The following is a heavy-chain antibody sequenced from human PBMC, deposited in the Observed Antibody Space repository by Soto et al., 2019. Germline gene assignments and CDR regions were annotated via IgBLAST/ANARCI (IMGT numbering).Heavy chain of an antibody. CDR1: GCSISSYY. V-gene: IGHV4-59*07. CDR2: IYYSGST. J-gene: IGHJ5*02. Sequence: SATLSLTCTVSGCSISSYYWSWILQPPGKGLEWIGYIYYSGSTNYNPSLKSRVTISVDTSKNQFSLKLSSVTAADTAVYYCARANRPITMTYLNWFDPWGQGTLVTVS. CDR3: ARANRPITMTYLNWFDP. D-gene: IGHD3-22*01.